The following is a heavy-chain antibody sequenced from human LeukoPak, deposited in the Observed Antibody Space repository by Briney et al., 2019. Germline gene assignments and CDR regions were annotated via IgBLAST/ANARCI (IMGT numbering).Heavy chain of an antibody. D-gene: IGHD2-2*01. CDR1: GYSFTSYW. V-gene: IGHV5-51*01. CDR2: IYPGDSDT. Sequence: GESLKISCKGSGYSFTSYWIGWVRQMPGKGLEWMGIIYPGDSDTRYSPSFQGQVTISADKSISTAYLQWSSLNASDTDMYYGARRESSTSCYDYWGQGTLVTVSS. J-gene: IGHJ4*02. CDR3: ARRESSTSCYDY.